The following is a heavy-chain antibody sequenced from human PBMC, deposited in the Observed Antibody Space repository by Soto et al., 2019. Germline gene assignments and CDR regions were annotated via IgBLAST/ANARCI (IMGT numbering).Heavy chain of an antibody. J-gene: IGHJ4*02. CDR1: GFSFSTYG. Sequence: SLRLSGAASGFSFSTYGIHWVRQAPDKGPEWVTRISYDGSDTYYADSVRGRFTISRDNSKNTVLLQMNSLRVDDSAVYYCARDPYYYDSSGYDIEVHYLGQATLVTV. CDR2: ISYDGSDT. V-gene: IGHV3-30*03. CDR3: ARDPYYYDSSGYDIEVHY. D-gene: IGHD3-22*01.